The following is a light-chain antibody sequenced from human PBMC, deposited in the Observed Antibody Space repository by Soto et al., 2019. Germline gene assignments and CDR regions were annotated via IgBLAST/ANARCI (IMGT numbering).Light chain of an antibody. V-gene: IGKV3-20*01. CDR2: GAS. CDR3: QQYGSSPVLT. J-gene: IGKJ3*01. Sequence: EIVLTQSPGTLSLSPGERATLSCRASPSVSSSYLAWYHQKPGQAPRLLLYGASSRATGIPDRFSGSGSGTDFSLTISRLEPEDFAVYYGQQYGSSPVLTFGTGTKVDIK. CDR1: PSVSSSY.